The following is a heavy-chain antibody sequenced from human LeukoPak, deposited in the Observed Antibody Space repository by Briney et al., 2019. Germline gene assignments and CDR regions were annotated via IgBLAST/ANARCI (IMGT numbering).Heavy chain of an antibody. Sequence: GGSLRLSCAASGFTFRSYCMHWVRQAPGKGLEWVSRVIRDGSSTNYADSVKGRFTISRDNAKNTLYLQMSSLRAEDTAVYFCVRDGDDFNFDYWGQGSLVTVSS. CDR3: VRDGDDFNFDY. CDR1: GFTFRSYC. J-gene: IGHJ4*02. D-gene: IGHD5-24*01. V-gene: IGHV3-74*01. CDR2: VIRDGSST.